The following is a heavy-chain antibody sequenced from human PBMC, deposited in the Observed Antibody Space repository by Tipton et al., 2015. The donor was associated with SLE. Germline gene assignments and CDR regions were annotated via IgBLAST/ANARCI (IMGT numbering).Heavy chain of an antibody. V-gene: IGHV4-39*07. CDR1: GEALASYNTH. Sequence: GEALASYNTHWGWIRQPPGKGLEFIGTIYYGGNTYYNPSLKSRVTISTDKSKKNFSLNLSSVSAADTAVYYCVRHQSSGPQPYYWGQGTLVTVSS. D-gene: IGHD6-19*01. CDR2: IYYGGNT. CDR3: VRHQSSGPQPYY. J-gene: IGHJ4*02.